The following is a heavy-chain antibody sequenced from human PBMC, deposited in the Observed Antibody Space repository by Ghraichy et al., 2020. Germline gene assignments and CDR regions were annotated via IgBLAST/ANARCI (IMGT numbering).Heavy chain of an antibody. V-gene: IGHV4-34*01. D-gene: IGHD3-10*01. Sequence: SETLSLTCAVYGGSFSGYYWRWIHQPPGKGLEWIGEINHSGSTNYKPSLKSRVTISVDTSKNQFSLKLSSVTAADTAVYYCARLIGNGAGRYQLKYNWFDPWVPGTLVTVSS. CDR3: ARLIGNGAGRYQLKYNWFDP. J-gene: IGHJ5*02. CDR2: INHSGST. CDR1: GGSFSGYY.